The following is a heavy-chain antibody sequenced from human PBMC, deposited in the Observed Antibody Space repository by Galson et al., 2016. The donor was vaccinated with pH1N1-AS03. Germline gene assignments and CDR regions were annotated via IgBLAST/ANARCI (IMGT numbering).Heavy chain of an antibody. V-gene: IGHV1-46*01. Sequence: SVKVSCKASGYTFTSYYTHWVRQAPGQGREWMGIINPSDGNTNYAQRFQGRVTMTRDTSTSTVYMELSSLRSDDTAVYYCARVSAGLTGDYYAMDVWGQGTTVTVAS. CDR2: INPSDGNT. CDR1: GYTFTSYY. J-gene: IGHJ6*02. D-gene: IGHD4/OR15-4a*01. CDR3: ARVSAGLTGDYYAMDV.